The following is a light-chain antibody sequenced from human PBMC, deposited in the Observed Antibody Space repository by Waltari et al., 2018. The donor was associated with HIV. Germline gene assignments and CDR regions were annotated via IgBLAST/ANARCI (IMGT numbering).Light chain of an antibody. CDR3: QQYDNLPLT. J-gene: IGKJ4*01. Sequence: DIQMTQSPSPLSASVGDRVTITCQASQDISNYLNWYQQKPGKAPKLLIYDASNLETGVPSRFSVSGSGTDFTFTISSLQPEDIATYYCQQYDNLPLTFGGGTKVEIK. CDR2: DAS. CDR1: QDISNY. V-gene: IGKV1-33*01.